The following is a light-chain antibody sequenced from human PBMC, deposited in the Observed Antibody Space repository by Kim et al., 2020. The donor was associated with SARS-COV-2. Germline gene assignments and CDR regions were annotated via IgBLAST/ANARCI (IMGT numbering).Light chain of an antibody. J-gene: IGKJ2*01. CDR3: QQYDNLPLR. CDR1: QDISNY. V-gene: IGKV1-33*01. Sequence: DIQMTQSPSSLSASVGDRVTITCQASQDISNYLNWYQQKPGKAPKLLIYDASNLETGVPSRFSGSGSGTDFTFTISSLQPEDIATYYCQQYDNLPLRFGKETKLEI. CDR2: DAS.